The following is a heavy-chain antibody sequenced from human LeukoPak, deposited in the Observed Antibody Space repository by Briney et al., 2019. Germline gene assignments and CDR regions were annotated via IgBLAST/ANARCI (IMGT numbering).Heavy chain of an antibody. Sequence: GGSLRLSCAASGFTFSSYWMHWVRQAPGKGLVWVSRINSDGSSTSYADSVKGRFTISRDNAKNTLYLQMNSLRAEDTAVYHCAKGASSALRYDYYGMDVWGQGTTVTVSS. CDR1: GFTFSSYW. D-gene: IGHD5-12*01. J-gene: IGHJ6*02. CDR2: INSDGSST. V-gene: IGHV3-74*01. CDR3: AKGASSALRYDYYGMDV.